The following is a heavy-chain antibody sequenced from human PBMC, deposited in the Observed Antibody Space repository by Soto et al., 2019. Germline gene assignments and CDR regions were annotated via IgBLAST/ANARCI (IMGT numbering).Heavy chain of an antibody. CDR3: AKDFSNYEGYYYYMDV. CDR1: GFTFSSYA. J-gene: IGHJ6*03. Sequence: PGGSLRLSCAASGFTFSSYAMSWVRQAPGKGLEWVSAISGSGGSTYYADSVKGRFTISRDNSKNTLYLQMNSLRAEDTAVYYCAKDFSNYEGYYYYMDVWGKGTTVTVSS. V-gene: IGHV3-23*01. CDR2: ISGSGGST. D-gene: IGHD4-4*01.